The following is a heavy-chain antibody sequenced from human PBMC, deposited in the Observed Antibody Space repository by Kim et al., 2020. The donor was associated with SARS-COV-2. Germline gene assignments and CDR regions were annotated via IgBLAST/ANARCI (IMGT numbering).Heavy chain of an antibody. Sequence: GGSLRLSCAASGFTFSSYEMNWVRQAPGKGLEWVSYISSSGSTIYYADSVKGRFTISRDNAKNSLYLQMNSLRAEDTAVYYCASSLFYDILPGGDYWGQGTLVTVSS. D-gene: IGHD3-9*01. CDR3: ASSLFYDILPGGDY. J-gene: IGHJ4*02. CDR2: ISSSGSTI. CDR1: GFTFSSYE. V-gene: IGHV3-48*03.